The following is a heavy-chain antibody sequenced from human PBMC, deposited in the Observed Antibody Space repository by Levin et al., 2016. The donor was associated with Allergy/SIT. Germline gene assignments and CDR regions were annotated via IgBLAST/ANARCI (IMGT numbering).Heavy chain of an antibody. CDR2: ISSSSSYI. CDR1: GFTFSSYS. Sequence: GESLKISCAASGFTFSSYSMNWVRQAPGKGLEWVSSISSSSSYIYYADSVKGRFTISRDNAKNSLYLQMNSLRAEDTAVYYCARDEGGYVFDYWGQGTLVTVSS. D-gene: IGHD3-22*01. V-gene: IGHV3-21*01. CDR3: ARDEGGYVFDY. J-gene: IGHJ4*02.